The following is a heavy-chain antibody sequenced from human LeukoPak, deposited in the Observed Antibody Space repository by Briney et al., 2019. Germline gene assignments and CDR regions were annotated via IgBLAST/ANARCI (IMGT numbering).Heavy chain of an antibody. CDR1: GGSFSGYY. CDR2: INHSGST. CDR3: ARGGYDYVWGSYRHYYFDY. D-gene: IGHD3-16*02. Sequence: SETLSLTCAVHGGSFSGYYWSWIRQPPGKGLEWIGEINHSGSTNYNPSLKSRVTISVDTSKNQFSLKLSSVTAADTAVYYCARGGYDYVWGSYRHYYFDYWGQGTLVTVSS. J-gene: IGHJ4*02. V-gene: IGHV4-34*01.